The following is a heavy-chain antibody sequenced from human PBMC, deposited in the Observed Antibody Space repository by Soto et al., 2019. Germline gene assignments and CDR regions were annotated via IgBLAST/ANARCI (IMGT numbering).Heavy chain of an antibody. D-gene: IGHD4-17*01. V-gene: IGHV3-30*18. CDR1: GFTFSSYG. Sequence: GGSLRLSCAAFGFTFSSYGMHWVRQAPGKGLEWVAVISYDGSNKYYADSVKGRFTISRDNSKNTLYLQMNSLRAEDTAVYYCAKAGDLDYGDASDAFDIWGQGTMVTVSS. J-gene: IGHJ3*02. CDR2: ISYDGSNK. CDR3: AKAGDLDYGDASDAFDI.